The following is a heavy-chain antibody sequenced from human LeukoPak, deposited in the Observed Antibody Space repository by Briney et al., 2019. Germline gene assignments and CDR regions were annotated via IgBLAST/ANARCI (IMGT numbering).Heavy chain of an antibody. D-gene: IGHD1-26*01. J-gene: IGHJ3*02. CDR2: IYYSGST. CDR3: ARVESYPLRHAFDI. Sequence: PSETLSLTCTVSGGSISSYYWSWIRQLPGKGLEWIGYIYYSGSTNYNPSLKSRVTISVDTSKNQFSLKLSSVTAADTAVYYSARVESYPLRHAFDIWGQGTMVTVSS. CDR1: GGSISSYY. V-gene: IGHV4-59*01.